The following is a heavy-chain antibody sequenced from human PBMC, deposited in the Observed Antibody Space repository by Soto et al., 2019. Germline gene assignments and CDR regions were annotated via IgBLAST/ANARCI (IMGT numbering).Heavy chain of an antibody. J-gene: IGHJ5*02. CDR2: IYYSGST. CDR3: ARALASKYCSGGSCYSSNNWFDP. Sequence: SETLSLTCTVSGGSISSGGYYWSWIRQHPGKGLEWIGYIYYSGSTYYNPSLKSRVTISVDTSKNQFSLKLSSVTAADTAVYYCARALASKYCSGGSCYSSNNWFDPWGQGTLVTVSS. V-gene: IGHV4-31*03. D-gene: IGHD2-15*01. CDR1: GGSISSGGYY.